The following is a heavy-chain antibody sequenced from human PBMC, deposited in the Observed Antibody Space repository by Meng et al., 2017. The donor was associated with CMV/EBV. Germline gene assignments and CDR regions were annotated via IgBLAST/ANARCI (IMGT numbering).Heavy chain of an antibody. V-gene: IGHV1-58*01. CDR1: GFTFTSSA. D-gene: IGHD3-10*01. CDR2: IVVGSSNT. J-gene: IGHJ4*02. CDR3: AAAPIWFGELLFTGDDY. Sequence: SVKVSCKASGFTFTSSAVQWVRQARGQRLEWIGWIVVGSSNTNYAQKFQERVTITRDMSTSTAYMELSSLRSEDTAVYYCAAAPIWFGELLFTGDDYWGQGTLVTVSS.